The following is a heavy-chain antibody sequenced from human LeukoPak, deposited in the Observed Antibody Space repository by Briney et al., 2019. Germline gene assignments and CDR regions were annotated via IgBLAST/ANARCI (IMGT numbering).Heavy chain of an antibody. CDR2: ISSGSSYI. CDR1: GFTFSTYT. Sequence: GGSLRLSCAASGFTFSTYTMNWVRKAPGKGLEWVSSISSGSSYISYADSLKGRFNISRDNPKNSLYLQINSLRAEDTAVYYCARDACSSTSCFCDYWGQGTRVTVSS. D-gene: IGHD2-2*01. J-gene: IGHJ4*02. CDR3: ARDACSSTSCFCDY. V-gene: IGHV3-21*01.